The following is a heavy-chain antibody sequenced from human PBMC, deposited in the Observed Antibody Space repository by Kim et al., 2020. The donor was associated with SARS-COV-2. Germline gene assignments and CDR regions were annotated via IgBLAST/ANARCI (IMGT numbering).Heavy chain of an antibody. CDR1: GFTFSSYS. J-gene: IGHJ4*02. D-gene: IGHD2-2*01. V-gene: IGHV3-21*01. CDR3: ARDWDPHCSSTSCYPPTYFDY. Sequence: GGSLRLSCAASGFTFSSYSMNWVRQAPGKGLEWVSSISSSSSYIYYADSVKGRFTISRDNAKNSLYLQMNSLRAEDTAVYYCARDWDPHCSSTSCYPPTYFDYWGQGTLVTVSS. CDR2: ISSSSSYI.